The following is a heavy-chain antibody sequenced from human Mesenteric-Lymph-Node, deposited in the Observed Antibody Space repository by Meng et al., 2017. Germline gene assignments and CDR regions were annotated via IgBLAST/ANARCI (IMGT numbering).Heavy chain of an antibody. J-gene: IGHJ4*02. CDR1: GGSISSGDSY. CDR3: ARGPTTYFDY. D-gene: IGHD4-17*01. V-gene: IGHV4-30-4*01. CDR2: IYYSGST. Sequence: QVQLQGSGHGLVKPSQAPSLTCSVSGGSISSGDSYWSWIRQPPGKGLEWIGYIYYSGSTYYNPSLRSRITISVDTSKNQFSLRLRSVTAADTAVYYCARGPTTYFDYWGQGTLVTVSS.